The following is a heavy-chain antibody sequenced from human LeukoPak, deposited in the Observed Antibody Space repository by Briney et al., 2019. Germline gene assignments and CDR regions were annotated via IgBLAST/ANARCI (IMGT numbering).Heavy chain of an antibody. CDR3: ARDENGYVWGSFRA. CDR1: GGSFSGYY. J-gene: IGHJ5*02. Sequence: SETLSLTCAVYGGSFSGYYWTWIRQPPGKGLEWIGEIKYSGSTNHNPSLKSRVSISVDKSKNQFSLKLSSVTAADTAVYYCARDENGYVWGSFRAWGQGTLVTVSS. D-gene: IGHD3-16*02. CDR2: IKYSGST. V-gene: IGHV4-34*01.